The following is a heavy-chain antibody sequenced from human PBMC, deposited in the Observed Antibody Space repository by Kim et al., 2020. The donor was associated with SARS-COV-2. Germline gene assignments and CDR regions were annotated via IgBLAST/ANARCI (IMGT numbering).Heavy chain of an antibody. CDR3: ARDGGGGNFDY. V-gene: IGHV1-3*01. D-gene: IGHD2-15*01. Sequence: TKYSQKFQGRVTITRDTAASTAYMELSSLRSEDTAVYYCARDGGGGNFDYWGQGTLVTVSS. J-gene: IGHJ4*02. CDR2: T.